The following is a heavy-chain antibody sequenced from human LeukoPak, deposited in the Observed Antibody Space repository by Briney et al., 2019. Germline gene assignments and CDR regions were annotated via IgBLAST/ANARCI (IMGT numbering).Heavy chain of an antibody. CDR1: GFTFSSYP. CDR2: ISYDGSKI. D-gene: IGHD1-26*01. J-gene: IGHJ5*02. V-gene: IGHV3-30-3*01. Sequence: GGSLRLSCAASGFTFSSYPLHWVRQAPGKGLEWVTLISYDGSKIYYADSVKGRFTISRDNSKNTLYLQMNSLRSEDTAVYYCARGPPYSGSHPGYWFDPWGQGTLVTVSS. CDR3: ARGPPYSGSHPGYWFDP.